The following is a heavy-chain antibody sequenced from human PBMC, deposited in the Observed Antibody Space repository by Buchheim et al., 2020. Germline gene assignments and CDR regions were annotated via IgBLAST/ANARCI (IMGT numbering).Heavy chain of an antibody. CDR2: MNPNSGNT. V-gene: IGHV1-8*01. Sequence: QVQLVQSGAEVKKPGASVKVSCKASGYTFTSYDINWVRQATGQGLEWMGWMNPNSGNTGYAQKFQGRVTMTRNTSISTAYMELSSLRSEDTAVYYCAIRGEGTTVTTDGAYNWFDPWCQGTL. CDR1: GYTFTSYD. J-gene: IGHJ5*02. CDR3: AIRGEGTTVTTDGAYNWFDP. D-gene: IGHD4-17*01.